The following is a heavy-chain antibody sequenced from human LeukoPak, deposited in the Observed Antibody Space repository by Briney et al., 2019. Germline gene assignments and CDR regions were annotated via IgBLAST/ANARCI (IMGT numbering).Heavy chain of an antibody. CDR3: ARLIWFGGDAFDI. J-gene: IGHJ3*02. D-gene: IGHD3-10*01. V-gene: IGHV3-11*04. CDR1: GVTCSDYY. CDR2: ISSSGSTI. Sequence: PGGSLRLSCAACGVTCSDYYMSGIRRAPGEGLEGGSYISSSGSTIYYADSAKGRFTISRDNAKNSLYLQMNSLRDEDTAVYYCARLIWFGGDAFDIWGQGTMVTVSS.